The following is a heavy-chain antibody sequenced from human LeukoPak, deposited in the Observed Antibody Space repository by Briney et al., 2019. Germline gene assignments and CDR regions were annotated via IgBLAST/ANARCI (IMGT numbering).Heavy chain of an antibody. Sequence: PSETLSLTCAVYGGSFSDYYWSWIRQPPGKGLEWIGEINPSGSTNYSPSLKSRVTISVDTSKNQFSLKLSSVTAADTAVFYCARENSGSYREFDYWGQGTLVTVSS. D-gene: IGHD1-26*01. CDR2: INPSGST. V-gene: IGHV4-34*01. J-gene: IGHJ4*02. CDR3: ARENSGSYREFDY. CDR1: GGSFSDYY.